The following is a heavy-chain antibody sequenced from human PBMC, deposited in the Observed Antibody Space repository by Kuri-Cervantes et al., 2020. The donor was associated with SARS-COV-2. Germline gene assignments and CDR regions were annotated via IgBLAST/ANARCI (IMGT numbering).Heavy chain of an antibody. CDR3: ARSGCGGDCYLFDAFDI. D-gene: IGHD2-21*01. J-gene: IGHJ3*02. V-gene: IGHV1-46*01. CDR1: GYTFTSYY. Sequence: ASVKVSCKASGYTFTSYYMHWVRQAPGQGLEWMGIINPSGGSTSYAQKFQGRVTMTRDTSISTAYMELSRLRSDDTAVYYCARSGCGGDCYLFDAFDIWGQGTMVTVSS. CDR2: INPSGGST.